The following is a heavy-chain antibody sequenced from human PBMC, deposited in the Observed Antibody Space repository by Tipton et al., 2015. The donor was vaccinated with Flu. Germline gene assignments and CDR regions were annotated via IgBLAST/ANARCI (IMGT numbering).Heavy chain of an antibody. CDR3: AKGVQWLVLVYGMDV. Sequence: QVQLVQSGGGVVQPGRSLRLACSASGITFSSYGMHWVRQAPGKGLEWVAAISYDGSNKYYAASVKGRFTISRDNSKNTVYLQMNTLSAEDTAVYHCAKGVQWLVLVYGMDVWGHGTAVTVSS. V-gene: IGHV3-30*18. D-gene: IGHD6-19*01. J-gene: IGHJ6*02. CDR2: ISYDGSNK. CDR1: GITFSSYG.